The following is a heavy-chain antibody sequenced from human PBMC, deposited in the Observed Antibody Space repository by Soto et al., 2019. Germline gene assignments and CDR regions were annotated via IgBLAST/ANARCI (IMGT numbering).Heavy chain of an antibody. J-gene: IGHJ5*02. Sequence: EVQLVESGGGPVQPGGSLRLSCAASGFTFRSYWMHWVRQAPGKGLVWVSRIKTDGSSTNYADPVKGRFTISRDNAKNTLYLQMNSLKVEDTAVYYCETEGALGTWGQGTLVTVSS. V-gene: IGHV3-74*01. CDR2: IKTDGSST. CDR1: GFTFRSYW. CDR3: ETEGALGT. D-gene: IGHD1-26*01.